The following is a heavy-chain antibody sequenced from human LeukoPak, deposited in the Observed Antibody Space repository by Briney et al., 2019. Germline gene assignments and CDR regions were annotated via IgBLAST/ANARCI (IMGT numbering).Heavy chain of an antibody. CDR1: GFTFGSYA. Sequence: GGSLRLSCAASGFTFGSYAMSWVRQAPGKGLEWVSAISGSGGSTYYADSVKGRFTISRDNSKNTLYLQMNSLRAEDTAVYYCAKEKRGCSGGSCYGYWGQGTLVTVSS. D-gene: IGHD2-15*01. CDR3: AKEKRGCSGGSCYGY. J-gene: IGHJ4*02. CDR2: ISGSGGST. V-gene: IGHV3-23*01.